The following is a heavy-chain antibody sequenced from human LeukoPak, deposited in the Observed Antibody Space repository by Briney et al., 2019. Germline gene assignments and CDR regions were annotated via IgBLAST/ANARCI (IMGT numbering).Heavy chain of an antibody. V-gene: IGHV3-7*01. CDR3: ALSMVRGPFSFYYYGVDV. D-gene: IGHD3-10*01. Sequence: GGSLRLSCAASGFTFSSYWMSWVRQAPGTGLEWVANINQDGNEKYSVDSVKGRFTVSRDNAKNSLYLEMNSLRADDTGVYYCALSMVRGPFSFYYYGVDVWGPGTAVTASS. CDR2: INQDGNEK. J-gene: IGHJ6*02. CDR1: GFTFSSYW.